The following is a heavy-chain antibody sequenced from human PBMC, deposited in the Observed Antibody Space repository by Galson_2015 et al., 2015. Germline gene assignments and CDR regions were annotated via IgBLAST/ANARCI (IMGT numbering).Heavy chain of an antibody. Sequence: SLRLSCAASGFTFSTYAMSWVRQAPGKGLEWVSAISGSGGGTYYADSVKGRFTISRDNSKNTLYLQMNSLRAEDTAVYYCAKERTSTGYFDYCGQGTLVTVFS. CDR1: GFTFSTYA. V-gene: IGHV3-23*01. CDR2: ISGSGGGT. D-gene: IGHD1-14*01. J-gene: IGHJ4*02. CDR3: AKERTSTGYFDY.